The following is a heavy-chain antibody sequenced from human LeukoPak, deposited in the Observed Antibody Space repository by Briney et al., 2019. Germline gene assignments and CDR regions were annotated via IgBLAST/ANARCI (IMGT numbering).Heavy chain of an antibody. CDR2: IYYTGSA. Sequence: SETLSLTCTVSGGSVSSSGFYWGWIRQPPGKGLEYIATIYYTGSAYYNPSLKSRVTLSVESSKNQFSLRLSSVTAADTAVYYCARRLDSYFQHWGQGTLVTVSS. CDR3: ARRLDSYFQH. V-gene: IGHV4-39*01. D-gene: IGHD1-1*01. J-gene: IGHJ1*01. CDR1: GGSVSSSGFY.